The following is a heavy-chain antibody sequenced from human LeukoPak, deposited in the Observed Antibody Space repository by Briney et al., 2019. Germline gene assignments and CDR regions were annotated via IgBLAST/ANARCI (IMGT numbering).Heavy chain of an antibody. V-gene: IGHV3-7*01. Sequence: QPGGSLRLSCAASGFTLSSYWMSWVRQAPGKGLEWVANIKQDGSEKYYVDSVKGRFTISRDNAKNSLYLQMNSLRAEDTAVYYCARDREYFDYWGQGTLVTVSS. CDR1: GFTLSSYW. CDR3: ARDREYFDY. J-gene: IGHJ4*02. CDR2: IKQDGSEK. D-gene: IGHD3-10*01.